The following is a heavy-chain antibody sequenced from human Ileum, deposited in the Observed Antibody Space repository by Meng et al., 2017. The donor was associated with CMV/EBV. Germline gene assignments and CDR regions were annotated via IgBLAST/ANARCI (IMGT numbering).Heavy chain of an antibody. CDR3: ARGRTGISGWSEEVDF. Sequence: FNFNRSGMFWVRQAPGRGLEWVAAISYDGKHEYYGDSVRGRFAISRDNSKNTLYLQLDSLSDEDTAVYYCARGRTGISGWSEEVDFWGQGTLVTVSS. D-gene: IGHD6-19*01. CDR1: FNFNRSG. J-gene: IGHJ4*02. V-gene: IGHV3-30*03. CDR2: ISYDGKHE.